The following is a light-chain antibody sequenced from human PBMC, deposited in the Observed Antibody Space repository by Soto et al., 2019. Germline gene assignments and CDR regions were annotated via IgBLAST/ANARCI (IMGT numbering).Light chain of an antibody. CDR2: LNSDGSH. V-gene: IGLV4-69*01. CDR3: QSWGTGNQGV. CDR1: SGHSSYA. J-gene: IGLJ3*02. Sequence: QPVLTQSPSASASLGASVKLTCTLSSGHSSYAIAWHQQQPEKGPRYLMKLNSDGSHSKGDGIHDRFSGSISGAERYVTNTSHQSEDEAADYLQSWGTGNQGVFGGGTKLTVL.